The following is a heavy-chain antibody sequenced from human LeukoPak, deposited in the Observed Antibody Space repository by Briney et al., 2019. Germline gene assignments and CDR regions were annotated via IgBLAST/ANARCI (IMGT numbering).Heavy chain of an antibody. CDR3: AGVRVTTTLIDY. V-gene: IGHV4-4*02. CDR2: VYHSGST. CDR1: GDSISTNHW. D-gene: IGHD4-17*01. Sequence: SETLSLTCAVSGDSISTNHWWSWVRQPPGKGLEWIGEVYHSGSTNYNPSLKSRVTISVDKSKNLFSLKLTSVTAADTAMYYCAGVRVTTTLIDYWGQGTLVTVSS. J-gene: IGHJ4*02.